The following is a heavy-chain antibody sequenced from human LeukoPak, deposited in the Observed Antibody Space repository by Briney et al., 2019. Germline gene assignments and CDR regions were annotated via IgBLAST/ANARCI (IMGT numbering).Heavy chain of an antibody. V-gene: IGHV4-34*01. D-gene: IGHD6-13*01. CDR2: INHSGST. J-gene: IGHJ5*02. Sequence: SETLSLTCAVYGGSFSGYYWSWIRQPPGKGLEWIGEINHSGSTNYNPSHKSRVTISVDTSKNQFSLKLSSVTAADTAVYYCARGSRPTLNWFDPWGQGTLVTVSS. CDR1: GGSFSGYY. CDR3: ARGSRPTLNWFDP.